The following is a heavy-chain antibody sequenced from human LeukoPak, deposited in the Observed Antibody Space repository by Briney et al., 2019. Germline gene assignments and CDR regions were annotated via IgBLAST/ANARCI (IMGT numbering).Heavy chain of an antibody. CDR2: INTDGTVT. CDR3: ATKQWLAPPPDS. J-gene: IGHJ4*02. CDR1: GFTFSKYW. V-gene: IGHV3-74*01. Sequence: GGSLRLSCAASGFTFSKYWMLWVRQAPGKGLESVSRINTDGTVTTYADSVKGRFTVSRDNADNTMFLQMHSVRDEDTAGYYCATKQWLAPPPDSWGEGTPVTVSS. D-gene: IGHD6-19*01.